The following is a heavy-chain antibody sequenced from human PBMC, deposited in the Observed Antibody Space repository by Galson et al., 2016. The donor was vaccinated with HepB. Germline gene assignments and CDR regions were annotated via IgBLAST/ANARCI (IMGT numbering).Heavy chain of an antibody. Sequence: TLSLTCTVSGGSINIGGYYWSWIRQHPGKGLEWIGYIYFSGSTHYNPSLKSRVTISVDTPKNQLSLKLSSVTAADTAVYYCARVPSAYFDWPAYYFDYWGQGTLVTVSS. CDR3: ARVPSAYFDWPAYYFDY. J-gene: IGHJ4*02. CDR1: GGSINIGGYY. CDR2: IYFSGST. V-gene: IGHV4-31*03. D-gene: IGHD3-9*01.